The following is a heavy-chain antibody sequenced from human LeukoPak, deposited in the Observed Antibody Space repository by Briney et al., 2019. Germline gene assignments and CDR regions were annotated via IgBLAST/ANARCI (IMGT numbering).Heavy chain of an antibody. Sequence: GGSLRLSCAASGFTFSSYAMRWVRQAPGKGLEWAAVISYDGTNKFYADSVKGRFTISRDNSKNTLYLQMSSLRAEDTAVYYCAKAGCSGGSCYSGYWGQGTLVTVSS. V-gene: IGHV3-30*18. J-gene: IGHJ4*02. CDR2: ISYDGTNK. D-gene: IGHD2-15*01. CDR1: GFTFSSYA. CDR3: AKAGCSGGSCYSGY.